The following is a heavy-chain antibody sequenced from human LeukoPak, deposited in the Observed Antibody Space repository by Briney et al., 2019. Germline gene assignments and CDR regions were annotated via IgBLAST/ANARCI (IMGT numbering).Heavy chain of an antibody. V-gene: IGHV3-74*01. Sequence: SGGSLRLSCAASGFTFSSYWMHWVRQAPGKGLVWVSRIKSDGKTNYADSVKGRFTISRDNAKNTVSLQMNSLRAEDTGVYHCARAPSEIGGYYPEYFRHWGQGTLVTVTS. CDR3: ARAPSEIGGYYPEYFRH. J-gene: IGHJ1*01. D-gene: IGHD3-22*01. CDR1: GFTFSSYW. CDR2: IKSDGKT.